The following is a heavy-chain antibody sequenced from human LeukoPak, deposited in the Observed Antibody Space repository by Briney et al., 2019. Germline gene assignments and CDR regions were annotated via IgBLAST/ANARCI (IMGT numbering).Heavy chain of an antibody. J-gene: IGHJ6*03. CDR1: GGSISNYY. V-gene: IGHV4-59*04. CDR2: IYHSGST. Sequence: SETLSLTCTVSGGSISNYYWSWIRQPPGKGLEWIGYIYHSGSTYYNPSLKSRVTISVDRSKNQFSLKLSSVTAADTAVYYCALIAAAGSSYYYYMDVWGKGTTVTVSS. D-gene: IGHD6-13*01. CDR3: ALIAAAGSSYYYYMDV.